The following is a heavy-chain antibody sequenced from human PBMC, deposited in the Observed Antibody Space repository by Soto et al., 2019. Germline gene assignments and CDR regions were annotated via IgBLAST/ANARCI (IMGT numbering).Heavy chain of an antibody. Sequence: VGSKRLSCAASGFNFSSYSMNWVSKKTGKGLGWVSSISSSSSYIYYADSVKGRFTISRDNAKNSLYLQMNSLRAEDTAVYYCARDGLGSSWTPYYYYGMDVWGQGTTVTVSS. CDR3: ARDGLGSSWTPYYYYGMDV. D-gene: IGHD6-13*01. J-gene: IGHJ6*02. V-gene: IGHV3-21*01. CDR1: GFNFSSYS. CDR2: ISSSSSYI.